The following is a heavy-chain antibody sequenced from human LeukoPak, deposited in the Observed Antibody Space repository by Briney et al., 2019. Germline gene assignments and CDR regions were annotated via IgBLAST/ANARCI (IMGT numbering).Heavy chain of an antibody. CDR3: ARIGGTYYEYYFDY. Sequence: SETLSLTCAVYGGSFSGYYWSWIRQPAGKRLEWIGRIYTSGSTNYNPSLKSRVTMSVDTSKNQFSLKLSSVTAADTAVYYCARIGGTYYEYYFDYWGQGTLVTVSS. V-gene: IGHV4-59*10. J-gene: IGHJ4*02. D-gene: IGHD1-26*01. CDR2: IYTSGST. CDR1: GGSFSGYY.